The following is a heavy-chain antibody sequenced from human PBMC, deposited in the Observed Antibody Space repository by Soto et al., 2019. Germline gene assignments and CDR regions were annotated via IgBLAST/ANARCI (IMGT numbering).Heavy chain of an antibody. CDR3: AREALVVVAATLGAFAI. CDR1: GYTFISYY. V-gene: IGHV1-46*01. CDR2: INPSGGST. D-gene: IGHD2-15*01. J-gene: IGHJ3*02. Sequence: ASVKVSCKASGYTFISYYMHWVRQAPGQGLEWMGIINPSGGSTSYAQKFQGRVTMTRDTSTSTVYMELSSLRSEDTAVYYCAREALVVVAATLGAFAIWGQGTMVTGSS.